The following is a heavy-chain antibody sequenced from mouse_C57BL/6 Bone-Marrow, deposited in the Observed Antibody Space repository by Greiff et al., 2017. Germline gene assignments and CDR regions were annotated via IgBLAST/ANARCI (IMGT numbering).Heavy chain of an antibody. CDR3: ARLPGY. J-gene: IGHJ2*01. CDR2: IWSGGST. Sequence: QVQLQQSGPGLVQPSQSLSITCTVSGFSLTSYGVHWVRQSPGKGLEWLGVIWSGGSTDYNAAFISRLSISKDNSKSQVFFKMNSLQADDTAIYYCARLPGYWGQGTTLTVSS. V-gene: IGHV2-2*01. CDR1: GFSLTSYG.